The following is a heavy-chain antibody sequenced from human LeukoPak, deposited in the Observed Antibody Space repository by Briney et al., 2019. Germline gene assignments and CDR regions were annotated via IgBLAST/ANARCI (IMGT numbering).Heavy chain of an antibody. CDR2: INPNSGGT. D-gene: IGHD5-18*01. CDR3: ALNLAAMAQNDY. Sequence: ASVKVSCKASGYTFTGYYMHWVRQAPGQGLEWMGWINPNSGGTNYAQKFQGRVAMTRDTSISTAYMELSRLRSDDTAVYYCALNLAAMAQNDYWGQGTLVTVSS. V-gene: IGHV1-2*02. J-gene: IGHJ4*02. CDR1: GYTFTGYY.